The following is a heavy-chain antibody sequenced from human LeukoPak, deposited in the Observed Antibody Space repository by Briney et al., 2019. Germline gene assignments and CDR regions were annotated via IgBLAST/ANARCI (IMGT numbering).Heavy chain of an antibody. J-gene: IGHJ2*01. CDR2: IYPADSDT. CDR3: ARPLYGSGNWYFDL. Sequence: GESLKISCKGSGYSFTTNRIGWVRQMPGKGLEWMGVIYPADSDTRYSPSFQGQVTISADKSISTAYLQWSSLKASDAAIYYCARPLYGSGNWYFDLWGRGTLVTVSS. CDR1: GYSFTTNR. V-gene: IGHV5-51*01. D-gene: IGHD3-10*01.